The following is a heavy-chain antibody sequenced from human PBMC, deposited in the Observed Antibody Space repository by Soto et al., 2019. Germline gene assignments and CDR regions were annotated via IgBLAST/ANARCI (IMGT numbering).Heavy chain of an antibody. D-gene: IGHD3-22*01. V-gene: IGHV1-69*02. CDR1: GGTFSSYT. CDR3: ARPPMMTIVDYYGMDV. CDR2: IIPILGIA. Sequence: QVQLVQSGAEVKKPGSSVKVSCKASGGTFSSYTISWVRQAPGQGLEWMGRIIPILGIANYAQKFQGRVTITADKSTSTAYMELSSLRSEDTAVYYCARPPMMTIVDYYGMDVWGQGTTVTVSS. J-gene: IGHJ6*02.